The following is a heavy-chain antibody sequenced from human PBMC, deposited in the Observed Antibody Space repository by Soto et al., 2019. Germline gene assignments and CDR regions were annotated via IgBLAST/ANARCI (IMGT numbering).Heavy chain of an antibody. CDR2: ISYDGSNK. D-gene: IGHD2-15*01. J-gene: IGHJ2*01. Sequence: KGLEWVAVISYDGSNKYYADSVKGRFTISRDNSKNTLYLQMNSLRAEDTAVFFFQEEDGIRDTVSVSAFLLNRSSDL. CDR3: QEEDGIRDTVSVSAFLLNRSSDL. V-gene: IGHV3-30*18.